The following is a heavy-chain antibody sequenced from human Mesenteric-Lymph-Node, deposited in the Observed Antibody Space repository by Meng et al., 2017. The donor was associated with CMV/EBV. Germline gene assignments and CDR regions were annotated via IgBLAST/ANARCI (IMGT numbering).Heavy chain of an antibody. J-gene: IGHJ4*02. Sequence: GAGLVKASDTVSVTCAVYGGSFSGYDWNWIRQSPEKGLEWIGEINHSGSTTYNPSFTSRIIISVDTSTNQISLNMSSVTAADTAVYYCARGSSYDILTGYFDYWGQGALVTVSS. CDR3: ARGSSYDILTGYFDY. CDR2: INHSGST. V-gene: IGHV4-34*01. D-gene: IGHD3-9*01. CDR1: GGSFSGYD.